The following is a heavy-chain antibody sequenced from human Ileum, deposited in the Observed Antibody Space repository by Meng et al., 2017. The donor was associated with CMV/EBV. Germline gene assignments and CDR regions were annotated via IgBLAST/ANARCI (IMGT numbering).Heavy chain of an antibody. CDR1: GGHGRVGSSF. CDR2: LYSSGTT. CDR3: AKHISGPIDGFET. V-gene: IGHV4-61*01. Sequence: SVSGGHGRVGSSFWSWIRQSPEKGLEWAGYLYSSGTTKYNLSLKSRVSISLDTSKNQFSLRLNSVTAADTAIYYCAKHISGPIDGFETWGQGTVVTVSS. J-gene: IGHJ3*02. D-gene: IGHD6-19*01.